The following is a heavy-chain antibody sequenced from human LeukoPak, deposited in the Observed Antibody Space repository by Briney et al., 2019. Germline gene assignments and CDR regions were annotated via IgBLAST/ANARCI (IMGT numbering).Heavy chain of an antibody. J-gene: IGHJ4*02. V-gene: IGHV4-39*07. CDR1: GGSISSSSYY. Sequence: TSETLSLTCTVSGGSISSSSYYWGWIRQPPGKGLEWIGSIYYSGSTYYYPSLKSRVTISVDTSKNQFSLKLNSVTAADTAVYYCARDPVAGFTHYFDYWGQGTLVTVSS. D-gene: IGHD6-19*01. CDR3: ARDPVAGFTHYFDY. CDR2: IYYSGST.